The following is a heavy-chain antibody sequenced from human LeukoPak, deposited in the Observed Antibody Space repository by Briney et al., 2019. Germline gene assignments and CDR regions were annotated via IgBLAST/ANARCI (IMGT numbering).Heavy chain of an antibody. CDR1: GFTVSNNY. CDR3: AKDRDGYNSYYFDY. Sequence: GGSLRLSCVVSGFTVSNNYMKWVRQAPGKGLEWVSAISGSGGSTYYADSVKGRFTISRDNSKNTLYLQMNSLRAEDTAVYYCAKDRDGYNSYYFDYWGQGTLVTVSS. CDR2: ISGSGGST. V-gene: IGHV3-23*01. J-gene: IGHJ4*02. D-gene: IGHD5-24*01.